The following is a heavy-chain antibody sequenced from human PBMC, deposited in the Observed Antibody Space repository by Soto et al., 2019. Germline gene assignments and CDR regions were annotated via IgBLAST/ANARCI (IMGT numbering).Heavy chain of an antibody. Sequence: EVQLVESGGGLVQPGGSLRLSCAASGFTFSSYEMNWVRQATGKGLEWVSYITGSGNTIYYADSVKGRFTISRDNAKNSMYLQMNSLRAEDTAVYYCARGGSYLDDWGQGTLFTVSA. CDR1: GFTFSSYE. D-gene: IGHD1-26*01. V-gene: IGHV3-48*03. J-gene: IGHJ4*02. CDR2: ITGSGNTI. CDR3: ARGGSYLDD.